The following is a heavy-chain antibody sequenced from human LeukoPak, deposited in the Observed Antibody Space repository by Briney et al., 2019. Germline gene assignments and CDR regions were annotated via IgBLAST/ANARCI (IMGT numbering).Heavy chain of an antibody. J-gene: IGHJ6*03. Sequence: GGSLRLSCTASGFTFGDYAMSWFRQAPGKGLEWVGFVRSKAYGGTTEYAASVKGRFTISRDDSKSIAYLQMNSLKTEDTAVYYCTRDRPYYDILTGYYNVYLSLFYYYCMDVWGKGTTVTVSS. CDR3: TRDRPYYDILTGYYNVYLSLFYYYCMDV. CDR2: VRSKAYGGTT. D-gene: IGHD3-9*01. CDR1: GFTFGDYA. V-gene: IGHV3-49*03.